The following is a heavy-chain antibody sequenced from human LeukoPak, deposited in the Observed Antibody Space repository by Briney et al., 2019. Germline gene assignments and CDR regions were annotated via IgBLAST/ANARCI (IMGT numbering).Heavy chain of an antibody. Sequence: GGSLRLSCAASGFTFSSYGMHWVRQAPGKGLEWVAVISYDGSNKYYADSVKGRFTISRDNSKNTLYLQMNSLRAEDAAVYYCAKPLSSGYGDFDYWGQGTLVTVSS. J-gene: IGHJ4*02. CDR3: AKPLSSGYGDFDY. V-gene: IGHV3-30*18. CDR1: GFTFSSYG. CDR2: ISYDGSNK. D-gene: IGHD5-12*01.